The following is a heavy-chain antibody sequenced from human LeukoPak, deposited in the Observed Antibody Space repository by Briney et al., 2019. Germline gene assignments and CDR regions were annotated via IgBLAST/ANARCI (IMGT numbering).Heavy chain of an antibody. Sequence: KPAESLRLSCTAYGFTFSSYWMHWVRQAPGKGLEWFSKIKTDGSNADYADSVKGRFTISRDNAKDTLYLQMNSLRPEDTAVYYCARGSWYSFDYWGQGTLVTVSS. CDR3: ARGSWYSFDY. J-gene: IGHJ4*02. CDR1: GFTFSSYW. CDR2: IKTDGSNA. V-gene: IGHV3-74*01. D-gene: IGHD1-1*01.